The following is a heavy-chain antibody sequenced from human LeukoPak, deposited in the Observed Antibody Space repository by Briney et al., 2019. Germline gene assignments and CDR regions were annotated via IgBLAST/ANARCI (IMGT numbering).Heavy chain of an antibody. D-gene: IGHD6-19*01. Sequence: SETLSLTCTVSGGSISSYYWSWIRQPAGKGLEWIGRIYTSGSTNYNPSLKSRVTTSVDTSKNQFSLKLSSVTAADTAVYYCARHVRSSGWYYPAFFDYWGQGTLVTVSS. V-gene: IGHV4-4*07. CDR2: IYTSGST. J-gene: IGHJ4*02. CDR3: ARHVRSSGWYYPAFFDY. CDR1: GGSISSYY.